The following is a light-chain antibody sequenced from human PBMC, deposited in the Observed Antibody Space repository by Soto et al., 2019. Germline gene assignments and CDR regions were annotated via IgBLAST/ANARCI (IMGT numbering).Light chain of an antibody. Sequence: EVLMTQSPDTLYVSPGERVTLSCRASQSVSDNLAWYQQKPGQGPRLLVYRASTRTLGIPARFSGSESGTEFTLTISSLQSEDFAVYYYQQYNSWPITCGQGTRLE. V-gene: IGKV3-15*01. CDR1: QSVSDN. CDR3: QQYNSWPIT. J-gene: IGKJ5*01. CDR2: RAS.